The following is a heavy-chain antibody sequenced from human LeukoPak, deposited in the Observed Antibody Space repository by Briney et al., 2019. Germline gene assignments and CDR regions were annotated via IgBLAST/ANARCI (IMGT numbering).Heavy chain of an antibody. CDR3: ARESGFMMVGEINADNWFDP. V-gene: IGHV3-30*04. CDR2: ISDEGSKR. D-gene: IGHD3-3*01. J-gene: IGHJ5*02. Sequence: PGRSLRLSCSGAGFTFRDSAFHWVRPPPGKGREWVAVISDEGSKRFYADSVKGRFTIPRDNSRDTLYLHMQTLRPEDSAVYYCARESGFMMVGEINADNWFDPWGQGTPVTVSS. CDR1: GFTFRDSA.